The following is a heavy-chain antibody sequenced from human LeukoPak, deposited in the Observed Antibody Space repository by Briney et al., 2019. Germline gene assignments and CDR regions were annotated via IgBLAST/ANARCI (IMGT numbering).Heavy chain of an antibody. CDR1: GFTFSSYG. CDR3: AKGLSAAGGIDY. D-gene: IGHD6-13*01. Sequence: PGGSLRLSCAASGFTFSSYGMHWVRQAPGKGLEWVAVIWYDGSNKYYADSVKGRFTISRDNSKNTLYLQMNSLRAEDTAVYYCAKGLSAAGGIDYWGQGTLVTLSS. CDR2: IWYDGSNK. V-gene: IGHV3-33*06. J-gene: IGHJ4*02.